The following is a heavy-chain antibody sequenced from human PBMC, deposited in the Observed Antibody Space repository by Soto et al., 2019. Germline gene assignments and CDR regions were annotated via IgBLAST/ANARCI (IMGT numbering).Heavy chain of an antibody. CDR1: GYNFAGYW. CDR3: ARGGVLTRTFDY. D-gene: IGHD3-3*01. J-gene: IGHJ4*02. Sequence: GESLKISCKGSGYNFAGYWIAWVRQMPGKGLELMGIMYPSDSDTRYRPSFQGQVTISADKSISSAYLQWSSLRASDTAMYYGARGGVLTRTFDYWGQGTPVTVSS. CDR2: MYPSDSDT. V-gene: IGHV5-51*01.